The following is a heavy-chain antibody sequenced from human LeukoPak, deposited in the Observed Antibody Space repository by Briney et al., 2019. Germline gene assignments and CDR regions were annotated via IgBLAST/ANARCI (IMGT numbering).Heavy chain of an antibody. D-gene: IGHD3-9*01. CDR1: GGSISSSSYY. CDR2: IYYGGST. Sequence: PSETLSLTCTVSGGSISSSSYYWGWIRQPPGKGLEWIGSIYYGGSTYYNPSLKSRVTISVDTSKNQFSLKLSSVTAADTAVYYCARGRDYFDWLLYPYYFDYWGQGTLVTVSS. CDR3: ARGRDYFDWLLYPYYFDY. V-gene: IGHV4-39*07. J-gene: IGHJ4*02.